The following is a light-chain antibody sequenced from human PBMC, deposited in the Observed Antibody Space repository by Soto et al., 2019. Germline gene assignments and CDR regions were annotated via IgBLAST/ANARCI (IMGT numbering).Light chain of an antibody. CDR1: QSVRNW. Sequence: DIQMTQSPSTLFASVGDRVTITCRASQSVRNWLAWYQQKPGRAPHLLIYDSSTLEPGVPSRFRGSGSGTEFTLTINGLQPDDFGTYYCQQYDGYSPQTFGQGTQVEI. CDR2: DSS. J-gene: IGKJ1*01. CDR3: QQYDGYSPQT. V-gene: IGKV1-5*01.